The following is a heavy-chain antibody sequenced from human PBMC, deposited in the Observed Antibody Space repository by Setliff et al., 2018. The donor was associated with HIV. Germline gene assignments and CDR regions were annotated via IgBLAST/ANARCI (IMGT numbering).Heavy chain of an antibody. V-gene: IGHV1-46*01. J-gene: IGHJ4*02. CDR3: VKEYHTEVTDTRVANYFDY. CDR2: INPSDGTT. Sequence: ASVKVSCKASGSTFTSCFMHWVRQAPGQGLEYMGIINPSDGTTDYTQKFQDRVTMTSDTSTSTVYMELRSLRSEDTAIYYCVKEYHTEVTDTRVANYFDYWGQGTLVTVSS. D-gene: IGHD4-4*01. CDR1: GSTFTSCF.